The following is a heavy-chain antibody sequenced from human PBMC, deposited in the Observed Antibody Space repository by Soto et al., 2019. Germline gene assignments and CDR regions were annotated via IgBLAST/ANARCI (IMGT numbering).Heavy chain of an antibody. J-gene: IGHJ4*02. V-gene: IGHV4-34*01. D-gene: IGHD2-2*01. Sequence: PSETLSLTCVVYGGSFSGYYWSWIRQPPGKGLEWIGNIYYTRSTYYKPSLKSRVTISVDTSKNQFSLKLSSVTAADTAVYYCAPLRASSYFENWGQGTLVTVSS. CDR1: GGSFSGYY. CDR3: APLRASSYFEN. CDR2: IYYTRST.